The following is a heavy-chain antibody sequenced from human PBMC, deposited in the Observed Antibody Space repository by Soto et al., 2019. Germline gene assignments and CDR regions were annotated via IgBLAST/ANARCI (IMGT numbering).Heavy chain of an antibody. CDR3: ARKILGSTTRPNYWYFDL. D-gene: IGHD7-27*01. CDR2: ISGGGGAA. J-gene: IGHJ2*01. V-gene: IGHV3-23*01. Sequence: EVQVLESGGGLVQPGGSLRLSCAGSGFTFINYAMNWVRQAPGKGLEWVSSISGGGGAAFFPDSVRGRFTISRDNFKNTVTLQMNSLGVDDTAVYYCARKILGSTTRPNYWYFDLWGRGTLVTVSS. CDR1: GFTFINYA.